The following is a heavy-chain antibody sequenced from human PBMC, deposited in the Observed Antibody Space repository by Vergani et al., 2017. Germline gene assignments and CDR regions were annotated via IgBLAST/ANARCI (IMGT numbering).Heavy chain of an antibody. Sequence: QVQLVESGGGVVQPGRSLRLSCAASGFTFSSYGMHWVRQAPGKGLEWVAVIWYDGSNKYYADSVKGRFTISRDNSKNTLYLQMNSPRAEDTAVYYCARDAIAFDYWGQGTLVTVSS. CDR2: IWYDGSNK. CDR3: ARDAIAFDY. J-gene: IGHJ4*02. D-gene: IGHD2-21*01. V-gene: IGHV3-33*01. CDR1: GFTFSSYG.